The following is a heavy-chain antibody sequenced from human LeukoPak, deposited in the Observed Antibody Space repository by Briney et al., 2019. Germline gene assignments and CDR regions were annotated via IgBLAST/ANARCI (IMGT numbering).Heavy chain of an antibody. Sequence: GGSLRLSCAASGFTFSSSATRWVRQAPWKGLEWVSLISGSGGSTYYADSVKGRFTISRDNSKNTLYLQMNSLRAEDTAVYYCAKDSSSGFGDPYYFDYWGQGTLVTVSS. CDR1: GFTFSSSA. CDR3: AKDSSSGFGDPYYFDY. CDR2: ISGSGGST. J-gene: IGHJ4*02. V-gene: IGHV3-23*01. D-gene: IGHD3-10*01.